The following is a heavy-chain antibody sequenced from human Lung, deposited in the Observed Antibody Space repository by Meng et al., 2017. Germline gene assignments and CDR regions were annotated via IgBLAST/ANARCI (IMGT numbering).Heavy chain of an antibody. J-gene: IGHJ4*02. D-gene: IGHD4-11*01. CDR3: ARGPTTMAHDFDY. CDR2: INHSGST. CDR1: GGSFSDYY. Sequence: QVERQQWGAGLLKPWETLSLTCVVSGGSFSDYYWSWIRQPPGKGLEWIGEINHSGSTNYNPSLESRATISVDTSQNNLSLKLSSVTAADSAVYYCARGPTTMAHDFDYWGQGTLVTVSS. V-gene: IGHV4-34*01.